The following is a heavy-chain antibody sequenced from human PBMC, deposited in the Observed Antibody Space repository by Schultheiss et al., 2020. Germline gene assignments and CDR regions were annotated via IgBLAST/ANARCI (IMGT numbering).Heavy chain of an antibody. CDR2: INSDGSST. CDR3: ARDHETGCFDY. CDR1: GFTFSSYD. D-gene: IGHD1-14*01. V-gene: IGHV3-74*01. J-gene: IGHJ4*02. Sequence: GGSLRLSCAASGFTFSSYDMHWVRQATGKGLEWVSRINSDGSSTSYADSVKGRFTISRDNAKNTLYLQMNRLRAEDTAVYYCARDHETGCFDYWGQGTLVTVSS.